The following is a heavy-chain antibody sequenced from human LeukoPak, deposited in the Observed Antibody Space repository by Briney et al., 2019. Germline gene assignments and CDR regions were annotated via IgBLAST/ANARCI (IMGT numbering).Heavy chain of an antibody. CDR2: IYPRDGST. J-gene: IGHJ4*02. CDR3: AGDQEGFDY. Sequence: ASVKVSCKASGYTFTSNYIHWVRQAPGQGLEWMGMIYPRDGSTSYAQKFQGRVTVTRDTSTSTVHMELSGLRSEDTAVYYCAGDQEGFDYWGQGTLVTVSS. CDR1: GYTFTSNY. V-gene: IGHV1-46*01.